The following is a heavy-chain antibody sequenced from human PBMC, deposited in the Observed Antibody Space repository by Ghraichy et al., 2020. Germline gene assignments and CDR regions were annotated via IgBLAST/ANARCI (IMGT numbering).Heavy chain of an antibody. V-gene: IGHV3-48*02. CDR2: ISSTSSTM. D-gene: IGHD3-10*01. CDR3: ARSNYYGSGGYDFYYGMDG. CDR1: AFIFTGYS. Sequence: GGSLRLSYAASAFIFTGYSIICVLRAPVKGLEWVSYISSTSSTMYYADSVKGRFTISRDNAKNSLYLQMNSLRDEDTAVYYCARSNYYGSGGYDFYYGMDGWGQGTTVTVSS. J-gene: IGHJ6*02.